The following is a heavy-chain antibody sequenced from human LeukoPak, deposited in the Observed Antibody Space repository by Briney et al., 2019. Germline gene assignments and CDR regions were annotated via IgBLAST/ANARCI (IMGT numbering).Heavy chain of an antibody. CDR1: GYTFTSYG. CDR2: ISAYNGNT. D-gene: IGHD3-16*01. CDR3: ARWGPLDY. V-gene: IGHV1-18*01. J-gene: IGHJ4*02. Sequence: ASVKVACKASGYTFTSYGMSWVRQAPGQGLEWMGWISAYNGNTNYAQKLQGRVTISTDTSTSTAYMELRSLRSDDTAVYYRARWGPLDYWGQGTLVTVSS.